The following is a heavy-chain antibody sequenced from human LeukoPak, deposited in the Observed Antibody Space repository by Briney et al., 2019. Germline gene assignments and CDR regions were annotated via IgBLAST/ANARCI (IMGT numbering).Heavy chain of an antibody. J-gene: IGHJ4*02. CDR2: MYYTGTT. D-gene: IGHD3-16*01. CDR3: SRGGRVTYVGGDY. CDR1: GDSMNSHY. V-gene: IGHV4-59*11. Sequence: PSETLSLTCTVSGDSMNSHYWSWIRQPPGKGLEWVGYMYYTGTTNYNPSLKSRVTISINASKNQFSLKLSSVTAADRAVYYCSRGGRVTYVGGDYWGQGTLVTVSS.